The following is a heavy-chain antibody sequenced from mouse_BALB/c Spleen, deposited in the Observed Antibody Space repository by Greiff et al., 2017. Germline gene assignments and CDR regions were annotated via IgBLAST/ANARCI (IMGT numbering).Heavy chain of an antibody. V-gene: IGHV14-4*02. Sequence: VQLQQSGAELVRSGASVKLSCTASGFNIKDYYMHWVKQRPEQGLEWIGWIDPENGDTEYAPKFQVKATMTADTSSNTAYLQLSSLTSEDTAVYYCTKSFYYYGSSYVWFAYWGQGTLVTVSA. D-gene: IGHD1-1*01. CDR1: GFNIKDYY. J-gene: IGHJ3*01. CDR2: IDPENGDT. CDR3: TKSFYYYGSSYVWFAY.